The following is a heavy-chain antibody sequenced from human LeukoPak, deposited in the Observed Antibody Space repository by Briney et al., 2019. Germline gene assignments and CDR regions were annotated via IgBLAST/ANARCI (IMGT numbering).Heavy chain of an antibody. CDR1: GYTFSSYY. CDR3: ASGSYYYDSSGLDY. CDR2: INPSRGST. Sequence: ASVKVSCKASGYTFSSYYMKWVRQAPGQGLEWMGIINPSRGSTSYAQQFQGRVTMTRDTSTNTVYMELSSLRSEDTAVYYCASGSYYYDSSGLDYWGQGTLVTVSS. V-gene: IGHV1-46*01. D-gene: IGHD3-22*01. J-gene: IGHJ4*02.